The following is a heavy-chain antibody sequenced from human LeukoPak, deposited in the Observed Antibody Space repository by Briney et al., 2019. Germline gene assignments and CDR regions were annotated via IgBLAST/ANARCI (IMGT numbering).Heavy chain of an antibody. Sequence: SVKVSCKASGFSFTTSAVQWVRQARGQRPEWIGWIVVGSGNTNYAQKFQERVTITRDMPTSTVYMELSSLRSEDTAVYYCVAGDTVTTIRYYYMDVWGKGTTVTVSS. D-gene: IGHD4-17*01. V-gene: IGHV1-58*01. CDR1: GFSFTTSA. CDR2: IVVGSGNT. J-gene: IGHJ6*03. CDR3: VAGDTVTTIRYYYMDV.